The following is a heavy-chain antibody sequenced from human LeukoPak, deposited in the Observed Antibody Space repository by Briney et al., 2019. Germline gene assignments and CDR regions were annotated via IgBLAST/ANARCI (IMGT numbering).Heavy chain of an antibody. CDR1: GYTSTGYY. V-gene: IGHV1-2*02. J-gene: IGHJ4*02. CDR2: INPNSGGT. CDR3: ASYLDYYDSSGYYPY. D-gene: IGHD3-22*01. Sequence: GASVKVSCKASGYTSTGYYMHWVRQAPGQGLEWMGWINPNSGGTNYAQKFQGRVTMTRDTSISTAYMELSRLRSDDTAVYYCASYLDYYDSSGYYPYWGQGTLVTVSS.